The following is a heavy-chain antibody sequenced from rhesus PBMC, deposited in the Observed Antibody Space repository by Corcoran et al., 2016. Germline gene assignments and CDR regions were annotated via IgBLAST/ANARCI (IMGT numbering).Heavy chain of an antibody. J-gene: IGHJ4*01. D-gene: IGHD4-29*01. CDR1: GGSISSNY. V-gene: IGHV4S11*01. Sequence: QVQLQESGPGLVKPLETLSLTCAVSGGSISSNYWSWIRQPPGKGLEWVGYIYGSGRHTNYNPSLKRRVTLSVDTPKNQFSLERSSVTAADTAVYYCARVEYGTSYDYWGQGVLVTVSS. CDR2: IYGSGRHT. CDR3: ARVEYGTSYDY.